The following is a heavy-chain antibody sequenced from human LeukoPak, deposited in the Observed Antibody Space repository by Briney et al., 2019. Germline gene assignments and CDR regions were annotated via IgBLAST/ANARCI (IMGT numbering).Heavy chain of an antibody. CDR3: AGADAGAHVFDY. CDR1: GGSMSSDY. D-gene: IGHD3-16*01. J-gene: IGHJ4*02. Sequence: KSSETLSLTCSVSGGSMSSDYWSWIRQPPGKGLEWIGYIYYSGSTNYNPSLKSRVTISVDTSKNQFSLKLSSVTAADTAVYYCAGADAGAHVFDYWGQGTLVTVSS. CDR2: IYYSGST. V-gene: IGHV4-59*08.